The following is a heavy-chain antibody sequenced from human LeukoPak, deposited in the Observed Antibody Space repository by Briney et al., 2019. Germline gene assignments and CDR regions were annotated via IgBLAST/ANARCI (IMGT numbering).Heavy chain of an antibody. D-gene: IGHD3-22*01. CDR3: AKGTDYYDSSAALDY. Sequence: PGGSLRLSCAASGFTFSSYATSWVRQAPGKGLEWVSAISGSGGSTYYADSVKGRFTISRDNSKNTLYLQMNSLRAEDTAVYYCAKGTDYYDSSAALDYWGQGTLVTVSS. J-gene: IGHJ4*02. CDR1: GFTFSSYA. V-gene: IGHV3-23*01. CDR2: ISGSGGST.